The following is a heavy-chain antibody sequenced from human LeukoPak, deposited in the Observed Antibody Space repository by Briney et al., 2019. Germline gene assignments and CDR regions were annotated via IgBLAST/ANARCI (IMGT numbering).Heavy chain of an antibody. D-gene: IGHD5-24*01. CDR3: ARVRRWLQSFDY. V-gene: IGHV4-59*08. J-gene: IGHJ4*02. CDR2: VDHTGST. CDR1: DDSITMYY. Sequence: PSETLSLTCSVSDDSITMYYWTWIRQPPGKGLEWIGYVDHTGSTNFNPSLNGRVTISVDTSKNQFSLKLSSVTAADTAVYYCARVRRWLQSFDYWGQGTLVTVSS.